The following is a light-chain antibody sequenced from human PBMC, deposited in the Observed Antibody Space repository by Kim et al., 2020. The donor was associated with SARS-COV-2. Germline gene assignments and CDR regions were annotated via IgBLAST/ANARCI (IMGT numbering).Light chain of an antibody. V-gene: IGKV3-15*01. Sequence: EIVMTQSPATLSVSPGERATLSCRASQYVSTNLAWYQQKPGQAPRVLIYGASIGATGLPARFSGSGSGAEFTLTISSLQSEDFAVYYCQQYYTWPCTFGEGTKLEI. CDR1: QYVSTN. CDR2: GAS. J-gene: IGKJ2*02. CDR3: QQYYTWPCT.